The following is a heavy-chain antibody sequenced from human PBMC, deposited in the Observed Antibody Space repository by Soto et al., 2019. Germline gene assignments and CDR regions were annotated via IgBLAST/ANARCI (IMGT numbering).Heavy chain of an antibody. V-gene: IGHV1-8*02. CDR1: GYTFTSYA. D-gene: IGHD1-26*01. CDR2: MEPSTGRT. Sequence: VASVKVSCKASGYTFTSYAMHWVRQTAGQGLEWMGWMEPSTGRTGYAQKFQGRVTMTRDTSINTAYMELTTLTSDDTAFYYCARGVSAGVDYWGQGTLVTVSS. CDR3: ARGVSAGVDY. J-gene: IGHJ4*02.